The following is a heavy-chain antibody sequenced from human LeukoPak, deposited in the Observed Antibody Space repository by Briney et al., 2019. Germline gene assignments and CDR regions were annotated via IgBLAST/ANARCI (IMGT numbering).Heavy chain of an antibody. CDR1: GGSVSSGSYY. Sequence: SETLSLTCTVSGGSVSSGSYYWSWIRQPPGKGLEWIGYIYYSGSTNYNPSLKSRVTISVDTSKNQFSLKLSSVTAADTAVYYCARSYGDYGDCWGQGTLVTVSS. CDR2: IYYSGST. CDR3: ARSYGDYGDC. V-gene: IGHV4-61*01. J-gene: IGHJ4*02. D-gene: IGHD4-17*01.